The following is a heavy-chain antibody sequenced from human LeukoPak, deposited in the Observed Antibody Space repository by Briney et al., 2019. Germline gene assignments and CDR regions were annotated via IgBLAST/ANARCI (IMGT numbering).Heavy chain of an antibody. CDR1: GFTFGTYG. Sequence: GGSLRLSCAASGFTFGTYGMHWVRQAPGKGLEWVAVIWYDGSKKYCADSVKGRFTISRDTSKSTLYLQMNSLRAEDTAVYYCAKDRGSQAPPDYWGQGTLVTVSS. J-gene: IGHJ4*02. D-gene: IGHD3-10*01. CDR2: IWYDGSKK. CDR3: AKDRGSQAPPDY. V-gene: IGHV3-33*06.